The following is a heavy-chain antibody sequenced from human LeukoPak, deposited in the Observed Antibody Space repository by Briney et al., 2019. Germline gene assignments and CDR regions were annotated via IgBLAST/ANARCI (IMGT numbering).Heavy chain of an antibody. V-gene: IGHV3-53*01. CDR1: GFTVSSNY. Sequence: GGSLRLSCAASGFTVSSNYMSWVRQAPGKGLEWVSVIYSGGSTYYADSVKGRFTISRDNSKNTLYLQMNSLRAEDTAVYYCARAPGSSWLPTLDYWGQGTLVTVSS. J-gene: IGHJ4*02. CDR3: ARAPGSSWLPTLDY. CDR2: IYSGGST. D-gene: IGHD6-13*01.